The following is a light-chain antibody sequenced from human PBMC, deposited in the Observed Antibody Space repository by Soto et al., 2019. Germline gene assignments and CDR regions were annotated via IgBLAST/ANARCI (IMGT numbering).Light chain of an antibody. CDR2: DAS. CDR3: QQYHSYPLT. CDR1: QTISSW. J-gene: IGKJ4*01. V-gene: IGKV1-5*01. Sequence: DIEMTQSPSTLSASVGDRVTITCRASQTISSWLAWYQQKPGKAPNLLIYDASSLESGVPSRFSGSGSGTEFTLTISSLQHDDFATYYCQQYHSYPLTFGGGTKVEIK.